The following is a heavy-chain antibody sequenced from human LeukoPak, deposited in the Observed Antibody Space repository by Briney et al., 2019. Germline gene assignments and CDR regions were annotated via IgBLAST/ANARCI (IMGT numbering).Heavy chain of an antibody. CDR1: GVSFSGYY. Sequence: SETLSLTCAVYGVSFSGYYWSWIRQPPGKGLEGIGEINHSGSTNYNPSLKSRVTISVHTSNIQFSLKLSSVTAADPAVYYCARRRSSSWYGASYFDYWGQGTLVTVSS. CDR3: ARRRSSSWYGASYFDY. J-gene: IGHJ4*02. D-gene: IGHD6-13*01. CDR2: INHSGST. V-gene: IGHV4-34*01.